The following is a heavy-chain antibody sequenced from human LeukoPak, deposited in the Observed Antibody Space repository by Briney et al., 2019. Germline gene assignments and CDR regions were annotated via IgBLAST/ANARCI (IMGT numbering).Heavy chain of an antibody. CDR2: INHSGST. Sequence: SETLSLTCAVYGGSFSDYYWSWIRQPPGKGLEWIGEINHSGSTNYKPSLRSRVTISVDTHKNQFSLKLSSVTAADTAVYYCARHGIYVGSGWSFDFWAQGTLVTVSS. V-gene: IGHV4-34*01. D-gene: IGHD6-19*01. CDR1: GGSFSDYY. CDR3: ARHGIYVGSGWSFDF. J-gene: IGHJ4*02.